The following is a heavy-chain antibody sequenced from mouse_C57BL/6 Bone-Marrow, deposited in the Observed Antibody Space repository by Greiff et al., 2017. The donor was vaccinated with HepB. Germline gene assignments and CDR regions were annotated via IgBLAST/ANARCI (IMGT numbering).Heavy chain of an antibody. CDR3: ARDRGLYDYDDWYFDV. V-gene: IGHV5-16*01. Sequence: EVNVVESEGGLVQPGSSMKLSCTASGFTFSDYYMAWVRQVPEKGLEWVANINYDGSSTYYLDSLKSRFIISRDNAKNILYLQMSSLKSEDTATYYCARDRGLYDYDDWYFDVWGTGTTVTVSS. J-gene: IGHJ1*03. CDR2: INYDGSST. D-gene: IGHD2-4*01. CDR1: GFTFSDYY.